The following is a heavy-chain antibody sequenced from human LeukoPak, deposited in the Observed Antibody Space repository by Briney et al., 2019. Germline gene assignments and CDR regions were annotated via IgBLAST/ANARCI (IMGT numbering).Heavy chain of an antibody. J-gene: IGHJ3*02. Sequence: GRSLRLSCAASEITFEDYAMHWVRQAPGKGLEWVSGISWNSGSIAYADSVKGRFTISRDNAKNSLYLQMNSLRPEDAALYYCAKDSVGWPRSSSAFDIWGQGTRVTVSS. CDR3: AKDSVGWPRSSSAFDI. CDR2: ISWNSGSI. V-gene: IGHV3-9*01. CDR1: EITFEDYA. D-gene: IGHD5-12*01.